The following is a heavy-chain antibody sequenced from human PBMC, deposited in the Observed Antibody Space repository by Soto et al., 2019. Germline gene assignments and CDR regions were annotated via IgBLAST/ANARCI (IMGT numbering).Heavy chain of an antibody. V-gene: IGHV1-18*01. CDR2: ISAYNGNT. Sequence: GASVKVSCKASGYTFTSYGMSWVRQAPGQGLEWMGWISAYNGNTNYAQKLQGRVTMTTDTSTSTAYMELRSLRSDDTAVYYCARAGRTIFGVVIDNDFDYWGQGTLVTVSS. D-gene: IGHD3-3*01. J-gene: IGHJ4*02. CDR1: GYTFTSYG. CDR3: ARAGRTIFGVVIDNDFDY.